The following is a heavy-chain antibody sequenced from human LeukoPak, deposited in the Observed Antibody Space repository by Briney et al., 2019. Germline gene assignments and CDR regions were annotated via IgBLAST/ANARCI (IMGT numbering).Heavy chain of an antibody. CDR2: ISYDGSNK. D-gene: IGHD4-17*01. J-gene: IGHJ2*01. CDR3: AKRGDYGDYPYYFDL. V-gene: IGHV3-30*18. CDR1: GFTFSSYG. Sequence: GGSLRLSCAASGFTFSSYGIHWVRQAPGKGLEWVAVISYDGSNKDYADSVKGRFTISRDNSKNTLYLHMNSLRAEDTAVYYCAKRGDYGDYPYYFDLWGRGTLVTLSS.